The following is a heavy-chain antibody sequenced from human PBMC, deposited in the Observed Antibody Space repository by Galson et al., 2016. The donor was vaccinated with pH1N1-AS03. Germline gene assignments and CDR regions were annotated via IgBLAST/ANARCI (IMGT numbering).Heavy chain of an antibody. CDR1: GFTFSSYW. V-gene: IGHV3-7*03. J-gene: IGHJ4*02. CDR3: AKASAAAGTRTFDY. Sequence: SLRLSCAASGFTFSSYWMSCVRQAPGKGLEWVANIKEDGSEKYYVDSVKGRFTISRDNSKNTLYLQMNSLRAEDTAVYYCAKASAAAGTRTFDYWGQGTLVTVSS. CDR2: IKEDGSEK. D-gene: IGHD6-13*01.